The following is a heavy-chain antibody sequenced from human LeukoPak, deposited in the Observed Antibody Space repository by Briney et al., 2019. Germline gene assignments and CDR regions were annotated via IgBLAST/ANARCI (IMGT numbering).Heavy chain of an antibody. CDR3: ARGATSHFDH. CDR1: EFTFSSYS. V-gene: IGHV3-21*01. Sequence: GGSLRLSCTASEFTFSSYSMAWVRQAPGKGLEWVSSISSSSYYMYYADSVKGRFTISRDDAKKSLYLQMNSLRAEDTAVCYCARGATSHFDHWGQGTLVTVSS. CDR2: ISSSSYYM. D-gene: IGHD5-24*01. J-gene: IGHJ4*02.